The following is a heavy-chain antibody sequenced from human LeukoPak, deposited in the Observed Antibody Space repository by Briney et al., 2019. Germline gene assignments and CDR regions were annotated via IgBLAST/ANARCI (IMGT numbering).Heavy chain of an antibody. CDR1: SGSISSYY. CDR2: IYYSGST. J-gene: IGHJ4*02. CDR3: ARGASGYDILTGYQFDY. D-gene: IGHD3-9*01. V-gene: IGHV4-59*01. Sequence: SETLSLTCTVSSGSISSYYWSWIRQPPGRGLEWIGYIYYSGSTNYNPSLKSRVTISVDTSKNQFSLKLSSVTAADTAVYYCARGASGYDILTGYQFDYWGQGTLVTVSS.